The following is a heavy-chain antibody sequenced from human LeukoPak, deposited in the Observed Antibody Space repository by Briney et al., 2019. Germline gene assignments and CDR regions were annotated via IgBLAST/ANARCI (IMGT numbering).Heavy chain of an antibody. CDR2: IKQDGSEK. J-gene: IGHJ4*02. D-gene: IGHD3-3*01. V-gene: IGHV3-7*03. Sequence: GGSLRLSCAASGFTFSNYWMSWVRQAPGKGLEWVANIKQDGSEKYYVGSVKGRFTISRDNAKNTLYLQMNSLRAEDTAVYYCAKDRGFWSGYSFDYWGQGTLVTVSS. CDR3: AKDRGFWSGYSFDY. CDR1: GFTFSNYW.